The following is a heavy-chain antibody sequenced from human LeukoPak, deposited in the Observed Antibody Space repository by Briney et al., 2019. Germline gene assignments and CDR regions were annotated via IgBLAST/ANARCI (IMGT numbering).Heavy chain of an antibody. Sequence: GGSLRLSCAASGFTFSSYWMSWVRQAPGKGLEWVANIKQDGSEKYYVDSVKGRFTISRDNAKNSLYLQMNSLRAEDTAVYYCARDPPGLYYYGSGSYRDDAFDIWGQGTMVTVSS. CDR3: ARDPPGLYYYGSGSYRDDAFDI. CDR2: IKQDGSEK. J-gene: IGHJ3*02. D-gene: IGHD3-10*01. V-gene: IGHV3-7*01. CDR1: GFTFSSYW.